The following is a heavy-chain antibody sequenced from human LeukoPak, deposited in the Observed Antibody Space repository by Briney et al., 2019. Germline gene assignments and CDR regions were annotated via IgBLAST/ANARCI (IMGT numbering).Heavy chain of an antibody. Sequence: QTGGSLRLSCAASGFTVSSNYMSWVRQAPGKGLEWVSVIHSGGSTYYADSVKGRFTISRDNSENTLYLQMNSLRAEDTAVYYCARPRRQYGPGLGYWGQGTLVTVSS. D-gene: IGHD4-11*01. CDR3: ARPRRQYGPGLGY. CDR1: GFTVSSNY. J-gene: IGHJ4*02. V-gene: IGHV3-66*02. CDR2: IHSGGST.